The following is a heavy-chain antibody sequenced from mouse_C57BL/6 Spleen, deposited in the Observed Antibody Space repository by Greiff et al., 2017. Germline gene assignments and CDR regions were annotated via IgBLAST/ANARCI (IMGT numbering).Heavy chain of an antibody. V-gene: IGHV1-18*01. CDR2: INPNNGGT. CDR1: GYTFTDYN. D-gene: IGHD2-4*01. CDR3: ARHDDYDLYYAMDY. Sequence: VHVKQSGPELVKPGASVKIPCKASGYTFTDYNMDWVKQSHGKSLEWIGDINPNNGGTIYNQKFKGKATLTVDKSSSTAYMELRSLTSEDTAVYYCARHDDYDLYYAMDYWGQGTSVTVSS. J-gene: IGHJ4*01.